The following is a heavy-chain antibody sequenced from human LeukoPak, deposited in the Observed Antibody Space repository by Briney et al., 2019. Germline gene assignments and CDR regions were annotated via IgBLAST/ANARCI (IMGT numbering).Heavy chain of an antibody. J-gene: IGHJ5*02. CDR2: IYYSGST. Sequence: TSETLSLTCTVSGGSISSYYWSWIRQPPGKGLEWIGYIYYSGSTNYNPSLKSRVTISVDTSKNQFSLKLSSVTAADTAVYYCASSGNYNWFDPWGQGTLVTVSS. CDR3: ASSGNYNWFDP. V-gene: IGHV4-59*01. D-gene: IGHD1-1*01. CDR1: GGSISSYY.